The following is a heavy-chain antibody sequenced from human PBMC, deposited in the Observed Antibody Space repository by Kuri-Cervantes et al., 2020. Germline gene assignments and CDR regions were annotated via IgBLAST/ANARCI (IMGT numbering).Heavy chain of an antibody. CDR2: IYYSGST. D-gene: IGHD3-10*02. J-gene: IGHJ5*02. CDR3: ARDFSPLLFRDRNWFDP. CDR1: GGSISSYY. V-gene: IGHV4-59*01. Sequence: SETLSLTCTVSGGSISSYYWSWIRQPPGKGLEWIGYIYYSGSTNYNPSLKSRVTISVDTSKNQFSLKLSSVTAADTAVYYCARDFSPLLFRDRNWFDPWGQGTLVTVSS.